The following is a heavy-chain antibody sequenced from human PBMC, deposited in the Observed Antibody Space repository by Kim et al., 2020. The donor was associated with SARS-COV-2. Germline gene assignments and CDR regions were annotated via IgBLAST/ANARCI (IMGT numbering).Heavy chain of an antibody. D-gene: IGHD3-10*01. V-gene: IGHV5-51*01. CDR3: ARHGEEKSDWFDP. Sequence: YSPSIQVQVTISADKSIRTAYLQWSSLQASDTAMYYCARHGEEKSDWFDPWGQGTLVTVSS. J-gene: IGHJ5*02.